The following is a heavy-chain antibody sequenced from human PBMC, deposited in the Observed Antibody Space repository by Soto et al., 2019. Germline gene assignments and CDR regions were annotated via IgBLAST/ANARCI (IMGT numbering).Heavy chain of an antibody. CDR3: AREVSQSAY. J-gene: IGHJ4*02. Sequence: EVQLLESGGGLVQPGGSLRLSCAASGFTFSSYAMSWVRQTPGKGLEWVSAISGSGSTTYYADSVKGRFTISRDNSKNTVYLQVNSLRAEDTALYYCAREVSQSAYWGQGTLVIVSS. CDR1: GFTFSSYA. V-gene: IGHV3-23*01. CDR2: ISGSGSTT. D-gene: IGHD3-22*01.